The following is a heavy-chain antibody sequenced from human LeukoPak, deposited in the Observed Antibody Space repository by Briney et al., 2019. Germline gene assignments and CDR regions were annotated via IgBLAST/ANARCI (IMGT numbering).Heavy chain of an antibody. CDR2: ISSGGNYK. J-gene: IGHJ4*02. CDR3: AGDTRQTSVTNFDS. CDR1: GFTFSSYA. D-gene: IGHD4-17*01. V-gene: IGHV3-21*06. Sequence: PGESLRLSCATSGFTFSSYAMDWVRQAPGKGLEWVSSISSGGNYKYYGDSVWGRFTISRDDAKNSLYLEMNSLRAEDTAVYYCAGDTRQTSVTNFDSWGQGILVIVS.